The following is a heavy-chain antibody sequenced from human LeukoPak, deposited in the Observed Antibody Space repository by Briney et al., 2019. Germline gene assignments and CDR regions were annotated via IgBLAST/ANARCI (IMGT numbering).Heavy chain of an antibody. J-gene: IGHJ4*02. CDR3: ARDSDYDYYFDY. Sequence: PGGSLRLSCAASGFTFSPYSVNWVRQAPGKGLEWVSSISSSSSYIYYADSVKGRFTISRDNAKNSLYLQMNSLRAEDTAVYYCARDSDYDYYFDYWGQGTLVTVSS. CDR2: ISSSSSYI. D-gene: IGHD3-22*01. CDR1: GFTFSPYS. V-gene: IGHV3-21*01.